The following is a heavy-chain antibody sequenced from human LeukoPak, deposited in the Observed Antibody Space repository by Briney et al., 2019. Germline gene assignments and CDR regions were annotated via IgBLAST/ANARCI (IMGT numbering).Heavy chain of an antibody. J-gene: IGHJ4*02. CDR3: ARLHYDSSGYYYFDY. CDR1: GGSISSYY. D-gene: IGHD3-22*01. Sequence: SETLSLTCTVSGGSISSYYWSWIRQPPGKGLEWSGYIYYSGITNYNPSLKSRVTISVDTSKNQFSLKLSSVTAADTAVYYCARLHYDSSGYYYFDYWGQGTLVTVSS. CDR2: IYYSGIT. V-gene: IGHV4-59*08.